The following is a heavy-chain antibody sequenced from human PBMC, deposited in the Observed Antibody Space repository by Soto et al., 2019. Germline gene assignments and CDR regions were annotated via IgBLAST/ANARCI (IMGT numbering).Heavy chain of an antibody. V-gene: IGHV3-30-3*01. D-gene: IGHD5-12*01. J-gene: IGHJ4*02. Sequence: GGSLRLSCAASGFTFSSYAMHWVRQAPGKGLEWVAVISYDGSNKYYADSVEGRFTISRDNSKNTLYLQMNSLRAEDTAVYYCAREGHSGYGNLYYFDYWGQGTLVTVSS. CDR2: ISYDGSNK. CDR3: AREGHSGYGNLYYFDY. CDR1: GFTFSSYA.